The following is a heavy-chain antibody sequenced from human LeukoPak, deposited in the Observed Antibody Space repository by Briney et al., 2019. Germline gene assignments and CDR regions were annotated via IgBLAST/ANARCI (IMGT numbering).Heavy chain of an antibody. CDR3: TRVHCSSSTCYTYDAFDI. J-gene: IGHJ3*02. V-gene: IGHV4-59*01. Sequence: PSETLSLTCTVSGGSISSYYWNWIRQPPGKGLEWIGYIYYSGSTNYNPSLKSRVTLSVDTSKNQFSLKLSSVTAADTAVYYCTRVHCSSSTCYTYDAFDIWGQGTMVTVSS. D-gene: IGHD2-2*02. CDR1: GGSISSYY. CDR2: IYYSGST.